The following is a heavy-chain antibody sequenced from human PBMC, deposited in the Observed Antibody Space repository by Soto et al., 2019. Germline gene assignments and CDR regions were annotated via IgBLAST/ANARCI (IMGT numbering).Heavy chain of an antibody. CDR1: GFTFSSYA. CDR2: ISGSGGST. J-gene: IGHJ6*02. CDR3: AKEESVGAARPLLYYYGMDV. D-gene: IGHD6-6*01. V-gene: IGHV3-23*01. Sequence: PGGSLRLSCAASGFTFSSYAMSWVRQAPGKGLEWVSAISGSGGSTYYAASVKGRFTISRDNSKNTLYLQMNSLRAEDTAVYYCAKEESVGAARPLLYYYGMDVWGQGTTVTVSS.